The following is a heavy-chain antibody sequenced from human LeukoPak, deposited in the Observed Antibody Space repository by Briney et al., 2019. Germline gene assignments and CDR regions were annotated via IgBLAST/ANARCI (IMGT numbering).Heavy chain of an antibody. D-gene: IGHD2-15*01. Sequence: GGSLRLSCAGSGFTFSIAWMSWVRQAPGKGLEWVGRIKSNSDGGTTDYAAPVKGRFTISRDDSKNTLYLQLNSLKTEDTAVYYCTTVRSAVAGDSDYWGQGTLVTVSS. CDR1: GFTFSIAW. V-gene: IGHV3-15*01. CDR2: IKSNSDGGTT. CDR3: TTVRSAVAGDSDY. J-gene: IGHJ4*02.